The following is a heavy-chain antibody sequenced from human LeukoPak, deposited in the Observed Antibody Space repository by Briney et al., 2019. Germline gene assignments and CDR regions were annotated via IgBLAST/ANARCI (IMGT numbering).Heavy chain of an antibody. Sequence: GGSLRLSFAASGFTFNNCNMNGVRQAPWKGLDWVSFISFSTTTIYYADSVKGRFTISRDNAKNSLYLQMNGLRADDTAVYYCARDHYGGTSDYWGQGTLVTVSS. CDR1: GFTFNNCN. V-gene: IGHV3-48*01. D-gene: IGHD4-23*01. CDR2: ISFSTTTI. CDR3: ARDHYGGTSDY. J-gene: IGHJ4*02.